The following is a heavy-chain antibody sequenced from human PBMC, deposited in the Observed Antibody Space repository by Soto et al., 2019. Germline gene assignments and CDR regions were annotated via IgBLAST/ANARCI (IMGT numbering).Heavy chain of an antibody. CDR2: VSADGVSS. Sequence: GGSLRLSCEGSVFTFSSFAMVWVRQAPGKGLEWLSSVSADGVSSFSADSVRGRFRVSRDNSKNTLFLQMRFLRVEDTAVYYCAKTRQAPVGTHFFDLWGQGTQVTVSS. J-gene: IGHJ4*02. V-gene: IGHV3-23*01. CDR3: AKTRQAPVGTHFFDL. CDR1: VFTFSSFA.